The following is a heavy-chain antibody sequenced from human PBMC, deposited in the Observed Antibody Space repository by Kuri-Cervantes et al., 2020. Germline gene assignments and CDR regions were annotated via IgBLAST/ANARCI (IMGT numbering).Heavy chain of an antibody. Sequence: GESLKISCAASGFTFSSYSMNWVRQAPGKGLEWVSSISSSSSYIYYADSVKGRFTISRDNAKNSLYLQMNSLRAEDTAVYYCARGDGVDYWGQGTLVTVSS. D-gene: IGHD4-17*01. CDR3: ARGDGVDY. J-gene: IGHJ4*02. CDR2: ISSSSSYI. CDR1: GFTFSSYS. V-gene: IGHV3-21*01.